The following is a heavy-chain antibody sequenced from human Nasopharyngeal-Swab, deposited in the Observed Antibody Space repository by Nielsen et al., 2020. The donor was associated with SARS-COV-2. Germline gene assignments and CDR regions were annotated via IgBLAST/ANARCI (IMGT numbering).Heavy chain of an antibody. Sequence: SGPTLVKPTETLTLTCTVSGFSLSNARMGVSWIRQPPGKALEWLAHIFSNGEKSYSTSLKSRLTISKDTSKSQVVLTMTNMDPVDTATYYCARIPRVSSVFGYYYYGMDVWGQGTTVTVSS. CDR2: IFSNGEK. CDR1: GFSLSNARMG. D-gene: IGHD3-10*01. V-gene: IGHV2-26*01. CDR3: ARIPRVSSVFGYYYYGMDV. J-gene: IGHJ6*02.